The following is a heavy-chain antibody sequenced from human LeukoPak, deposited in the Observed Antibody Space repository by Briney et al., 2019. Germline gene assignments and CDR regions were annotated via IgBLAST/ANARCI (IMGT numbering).Heavy chain of an antibody. V-gene: IGHV3-48*03. D-gene: IGHD3-3*01. J-gene: IGHJ5*02. CDR1: GFSLDNFE. Sequence: GGPLRLSCAASGFSLDNFEMNWVRQAPGKGLEWIAYVDNDGWATSYYADSVKGRFTITRDDAKNSLYLQMDSLTVEDTAVYYCARDLFGWSLDPWGQGTLVSVSS. CDR2: VDNDGWAT. CDR3: ARDLFGWSLDP.